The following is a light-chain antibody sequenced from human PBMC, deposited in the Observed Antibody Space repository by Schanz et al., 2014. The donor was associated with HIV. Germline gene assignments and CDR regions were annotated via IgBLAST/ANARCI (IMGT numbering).Light chain of an antibody. CDR1: SSDVGGYNH. CDR3: SSFAGSNIPWV. Sequence: QSALTQPPSASGPPGQSVTISCTGTSSDVGGYNHLSWYQQHPGKAPKLMIYEVIKRPSGVPDRFSGSKSGSTASLTVSGLQPEDEADYYCSSFAGSNIPWVFGGGTKLTVL. CDR2: EVI. V-gene: IGLV2-8*01. J-gene: IGLJ3*02.